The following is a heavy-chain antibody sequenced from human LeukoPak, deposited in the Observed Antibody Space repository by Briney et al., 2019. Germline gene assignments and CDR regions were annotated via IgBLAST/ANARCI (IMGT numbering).Heavy chain of an antibody. Sequence: SQTLSLTCTVSGGSISSGTNYWTWIRQPAGRGLEWIGRIYNRGGTDYNPSLKSRITISLDTSKNQFSLKLNSMTAADTAVYYCARNAPEGLDYWGQGTLVTVSS. CDR2: IYNRGGT. J-gene: IGHJ4*02. CDR3: ARNAPEGLDY. D-gene: IGHD2-2*01. CDR1: GGSISSGTNY. V-gene: IGHV4-61*02.